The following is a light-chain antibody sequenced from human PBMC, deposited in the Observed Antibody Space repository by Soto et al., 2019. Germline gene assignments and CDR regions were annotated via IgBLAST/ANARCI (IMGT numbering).Light chain of an antibody. V-gene: IGLV2-11*01. Sequence: QSALTQPRSVSGSPGQSVTISCTGTSSDVGGYNYVSWYQQHPGKAPKLMIYDVSKRPSGVPDRFSGSKSGNTASLTISGLQSDDEAHYYCCSSAGSYAHVFGTGTKLTVL. CDR3: CSSAGSYAHV. CDR1: SSDVGGYNY. CDR2: DVS. J-gene: IGLJ1*01.